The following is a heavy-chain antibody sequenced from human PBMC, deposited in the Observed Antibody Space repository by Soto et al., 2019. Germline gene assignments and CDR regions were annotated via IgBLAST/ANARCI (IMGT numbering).Heavy chain of an antibody. CDR2: IYYSGST. CDR1: GGSISSGGYY. D-gene: IGHD3-10*01. J-gene: IGHJ4*02. V-gene: IGHV4-31*03. Sequence: QVQLQESGPGLVKPSQTLSLTCTVSGGSISSGGYYWIWIRQHPGKGLEWIGYIYYSGSTYYNPSLRSRVTISVDTSKTQCSLKLSSVTAADTAVYYCARFYGAGSFQFDYWGQGTLVTVSS. CDR3: ARFYGAGSFQFDY.